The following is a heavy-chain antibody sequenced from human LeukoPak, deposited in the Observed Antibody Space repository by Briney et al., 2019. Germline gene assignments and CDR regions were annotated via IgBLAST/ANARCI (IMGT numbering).Heavy chain of an antibody. D-gene: IGHD6-19*01. CDR2: MNPNSGNT. Sequence: ASVKVSCKASGYTFTSYDINWVRQATGQGLEWMGWMNPNSGNTGYAQKFQGRVTMTRNTPISTAYMELSSLRSEDTAVYYCARPRYSSGWYVYWGQGTLVTVSS. V-gene: IGHV1-8*01. J-gene: IGHJ4*02. CDR1: GYTFTSYD. CDR3: ARPRYSSGWYVY.